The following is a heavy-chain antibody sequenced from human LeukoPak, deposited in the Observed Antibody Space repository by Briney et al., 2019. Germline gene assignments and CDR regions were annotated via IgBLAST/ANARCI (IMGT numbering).Heavy chain of an antibody. CDR1: GFTFSSYG. CDR2: ISYDGSNK. J-gene: IGHJ4*02. V-gene: IGHV3-30*18. Sequence: PGGSLRLSCAASGFTFSSYGMHWVRQAPGKGLEWVAVISYDGSNKYYADSVKGRFTISRDNSKNTLYLQMNSLRAEDTAVYYCAKDQTYSSSPGFDYWGQGTLVTVSS. CDR3: AKDQTYSSSPGFDY. D-gene: IGHD6-6*01.